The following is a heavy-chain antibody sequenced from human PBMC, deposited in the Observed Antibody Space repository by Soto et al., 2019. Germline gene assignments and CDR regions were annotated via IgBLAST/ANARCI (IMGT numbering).Heavy chain of an antibody. CDR1: GGSISSGGYY. V-gene: IGHV4-31*03. J-gene: IGHJ5*02. CDR2: IYYSGST. D-gene: IGHD3-10*01. Sequence: SETLSLTCTVSGGSISSGGYYWSWIRQHPGKGLEWIGYIYYSGSTYYNPSLKSRVTISVDTPKNQFSLKLSSVTAADTAVYYCAGYYGSGGYFPNWFDPWGQGTLVTVSS. CDR3: AGYYGSGGYFPNWFDP.